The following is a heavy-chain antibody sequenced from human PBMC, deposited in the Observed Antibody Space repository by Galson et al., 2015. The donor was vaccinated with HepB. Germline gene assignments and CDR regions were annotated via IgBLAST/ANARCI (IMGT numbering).Heavy chain of an antibody. D-gene: IGHD3-16*01. Sequence: SVKVSCKASGGTFSSYAISWVRQAPGQGLERMGGIIPIFGTANYAQKFQGRVTITADESTSTAYMELSSLRSEDTAVYYCARFGVNGLGLDYWGQGTLVTVSS. V-gene: IGHV1-69*13. CDR2: IIPIFGTA. CDR3: ARFGVNGLGLDY. J-gene: IGHJ4*02. CDR1: GGTFSSYA.